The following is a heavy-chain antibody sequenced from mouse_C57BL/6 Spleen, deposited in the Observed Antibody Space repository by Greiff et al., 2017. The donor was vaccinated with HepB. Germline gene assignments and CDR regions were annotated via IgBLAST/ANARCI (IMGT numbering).Heavy chain of an antibody. J-gene: IGHJ2*01. V-gene: IGHV1-64*01. CDR2: IHPNSGST. Sequence: VQLQQPGAELVKPGASVKLSCKASGYTFTSYWMHWVKQRPGQGLEWIGMIHPNSGSTNYNEKFKSKATLTVDKSSSTAYMQLSSLTSEDSAVYYCARTYYDSEGYYFDYWGQGTTLTVSS. D-gene: IGHD2-4*01. CDR1: GYTFTSYW. CDR3: ARTYYDSEGYYFDY.